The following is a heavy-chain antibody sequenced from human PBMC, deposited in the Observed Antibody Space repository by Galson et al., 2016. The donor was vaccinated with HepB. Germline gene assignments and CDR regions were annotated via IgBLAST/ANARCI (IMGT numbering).Heavy chain of an antibody. CDR2: IKEDGSET. CDR1: GFTFSGFW. CDR3: ARDYSVGAIHDY. J-gene: IGHJ4*02. V-gene: IGHV3-7*03. Sequence: SLRLSCAASGFTFSGFWMTWVRQAPGKGLEWVANIKEDGSETYYVDSVKGRFTASRDNAKNSLYLQMYTLRPEDTAIYYCARDYSVGAIHDYWGQGTLVTVSS. D-gene: IGHD2-21*01.